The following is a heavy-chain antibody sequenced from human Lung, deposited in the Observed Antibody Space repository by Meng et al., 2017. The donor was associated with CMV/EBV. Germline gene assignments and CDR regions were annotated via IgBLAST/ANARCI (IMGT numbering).Heavy chain of an antibody. J-gene: IGHJ4*02. CDR3: AKDISFHGMAIPDN. D-gene: IGHD5-24*01. CDR1: GFTFDDYT. Sequence: GGSLRLXCAASGFTFDDYTMHWVRQAPGKGLEWVSLISWDGGTTYYADSVKGRFSISRDNSKNSLYLQLNSLRSEDTAFYYCAKDISFHGMAIPDNWGPGYXVNGAS. CDR2: ISWDGGTT. V-gene: IGHV3-43*01.